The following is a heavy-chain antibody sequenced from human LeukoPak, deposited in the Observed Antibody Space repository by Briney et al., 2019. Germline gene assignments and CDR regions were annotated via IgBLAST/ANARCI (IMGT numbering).Heavy chain of an antibody. V-gene: IGHV4-59*01. CDR2: IYYSGST. J-gene: IGHJ4*02. CDR3: ARARFYSTGVDY. CDR1: GGSISSYY. Sequence: SETLSLTCTVSGGSISSYYWNWIRQPPGKGLEWIGYIYYSGSTNYNPSLKSRVTISADTSKNQFSLKLSSMTAADTAVYYCARARFYSTGVDYWGQGTLVTVSS. D-gene: IGHD2-8*02.